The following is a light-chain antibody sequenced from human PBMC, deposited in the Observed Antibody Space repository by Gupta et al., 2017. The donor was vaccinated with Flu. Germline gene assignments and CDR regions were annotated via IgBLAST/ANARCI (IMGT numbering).Light chain of an antibody. V-gene: IGLV3-21*02. CDR1: NIGSKS. Sequence: YVLTQPPSVSLAPGQTAKIPCGANNIGSKSVNWYQQRPGQAPLVVLFYDGARPSGIPERFSCGNTGNAANLMTSSGEDGDEADDYCHVSAGVTNHRWVFGGGTKLTVL. J-gene: IGLJ3*02. CDR2: YDG. CDR3: HVSAGVTNHRWV.